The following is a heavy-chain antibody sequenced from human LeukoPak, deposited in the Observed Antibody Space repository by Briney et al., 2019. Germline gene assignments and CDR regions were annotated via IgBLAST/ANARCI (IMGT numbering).Heavy chain of an antibody. CDR3: ARLVGATI. D-gene: IGHD1-26*01. CDR2: IIPIFGTA. CDR1: GYTFTSYD. J-gene: IGHJ3*02. Sequence: ASVKVSCKASGYTFTSYDINWVRQAPGQGLEWMGGIIPIFGTANYAQKFQGRVTITTDESTSTAYMELSSLRSEDTAVYYCARLVGATIWGQGTMVTVS. V-gene: IGHV1-69*05.